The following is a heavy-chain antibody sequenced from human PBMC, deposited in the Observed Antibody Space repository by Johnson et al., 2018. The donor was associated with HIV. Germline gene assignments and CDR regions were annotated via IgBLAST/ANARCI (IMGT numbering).Heavy chain of an antibody. V-gene: IGHV3-9*01. Sequence: VQLVESGGGLVQPGRSLRLSCAASGFTFDEYGMSWVRQAPGKGLEWVSGISWHSGSIGYADSVKGRFTISRDNAKNSLHLQMNSLRAEDTALYYCAKDSLSSSSWSNAFDIWGQGTMFTVSS. J-gene: IGHJ3*02. CDR2: ISWHSGSI. D-gene: IGHD6-13*01. CDR1: GFTFDEYG. CDR3: AKDSLSSSSWSNAFDI.